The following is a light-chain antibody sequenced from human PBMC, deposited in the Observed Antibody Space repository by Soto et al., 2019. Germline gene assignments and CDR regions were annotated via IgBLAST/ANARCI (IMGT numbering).Light chain of an antibody. CDR1: QSISSW. CDR3: QQYNSYSAIT. V-gene: IGKV1-5*01. J-gene: IGKJ5*01. CDR2: DAS. Sequence: DIQMTQSPSTLSASVGDRGTITCRASQSISSWLAWYQQKPGKAPKVLIYDASSLESGVSSRFSGSGSGTEFTLTISSLQPDDFANYYCQQYNSYSAITFGQETRLEI.